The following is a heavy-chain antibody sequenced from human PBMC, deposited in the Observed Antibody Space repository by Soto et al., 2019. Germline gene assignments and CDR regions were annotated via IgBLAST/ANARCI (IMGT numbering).Heavy chain of an antibody. J-gene: IGHJ5*02. V-gene: IGHV4-39*01. CDR2: IFYSGGT. Sequence: SETLSLTCTVSGGSILDSTYYWAWIRQSPGKGLEWIGTIFYSGGTFYTPSLKSRVSMSVDTSNNQFSLKLSSVTAADTAVYYCARQASGYYYGWFDPWGQGTLVTVSS. CDR1: GGSILDSTYY. CDR3: ARQASGYYYGWFDP. D-gene: IGHD3-22*01.